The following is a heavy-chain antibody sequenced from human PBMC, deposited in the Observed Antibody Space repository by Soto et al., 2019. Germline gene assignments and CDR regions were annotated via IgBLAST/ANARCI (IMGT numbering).Heavy chain of an antibody. CDR1: GGSISSYY. Sequence: SETLSLTCTVSGGSISSYYWSWIRQPPGKGLEWIGYIYYSGSTNYNPSLKSRVTISVDTSKNQFSLKLSSVTAADTAVYYCARGEQQLVLSYWGQGTLVTVS. V-gene: IGHV4-59*01. CDR3: ARGEQQLVLSY. D-gene: IGHD6-13*01. J-gene: IGHJ4*02. CDR2: IYYSGST.